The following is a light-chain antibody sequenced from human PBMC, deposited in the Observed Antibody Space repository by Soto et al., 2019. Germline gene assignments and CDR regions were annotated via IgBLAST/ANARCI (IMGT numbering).Light chain of an antibody. CDR2: DAS. J-gene: IGKJ4*01. CDR3: QQYDDPALT. V-gene: IGKV1-33*01. CDR1: QNINTY. Sequence: EIQMTQSPSSMSASVGDRVTMTCRASQNINTYLNWYQQRPGKAPKLLIYDASILEPGVPSRFSGSGSGTDFTFTIASLQPDDIATYYCQQYDDPALTFGGGTKV.